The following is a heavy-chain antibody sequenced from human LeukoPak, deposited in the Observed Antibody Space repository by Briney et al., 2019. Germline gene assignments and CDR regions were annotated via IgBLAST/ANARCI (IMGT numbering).Heavy chain of an antibody. D-gene: IGHD1-26*01. CDR1: GFTFSSYA. V-gene: IGHV3-15*01. CDR3: TTKYSGSSDAFDI. J-gene: IGHJ3*02. CDR2: IKSKTDGGTT. Sequence: GSLRLSCAASGFTFSSYAMSWVRQAPGKGLEWVGRIKSKTDGGTTDYAAPVKGRFTISRDDSKNTLYLQMNSLKTEDTAVYYCTTKYSGSSDAFDIWGQGTMVTVSS.